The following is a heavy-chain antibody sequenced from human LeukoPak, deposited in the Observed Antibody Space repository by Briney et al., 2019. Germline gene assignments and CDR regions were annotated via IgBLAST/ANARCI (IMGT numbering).Heavy chain of an antibody. CDR2: IYYSGRT. J-gene: IGHJ3*02. V-gene: IGHV4-61*01. D-gene: IGHD6-19*01. CDR3: ARHLIAVGRVDI. CDR1: GGSVSSGSYY. Sequence: SETLSLTCTVSGGSVSSGSYYWSWIRQPPGKGLEWIGYIYYSGRTDYNPSLKSRVTISLDTSKNQFSLRLSSVTAADTAVYYCARHLIAVGRVDIWGQGTMVTVSS.